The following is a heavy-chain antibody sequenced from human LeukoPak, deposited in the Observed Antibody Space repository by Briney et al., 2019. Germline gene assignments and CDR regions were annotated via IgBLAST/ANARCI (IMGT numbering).Heavy chain of an antibody. J-gene: IGHJ6*03. CDR2: IYYSGST. V-gene: IGHV4-59*12. D-gene: IGHD3-10*01. Sequence: SETLSLTCTVSGGSISSYYWSWIRQPPGKGLEWIGYIYYSGSTNYNPSLKSRVTIAVDTSKNQFSLKLSSVTAADTAVYYCARLTKNDSGTYRFGKKKRGYMDVWGKGTTVTISS. CDR3: ARLTKNDSGTYRFGKKKRGYMDV. CDR1: GGSISSYY.